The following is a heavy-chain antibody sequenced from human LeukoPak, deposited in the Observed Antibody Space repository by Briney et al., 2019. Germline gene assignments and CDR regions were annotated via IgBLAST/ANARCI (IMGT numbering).Heavy chain of an antibody. CDR1: GFTFSDYY. J-gene: IGHJ4*02. CDR2: ISSSGSTI. CDR3: ARIPSYYYGSGMPYYFDY. D-gene: IGHD3-10*01. V-gene: IGHV3-11*01. Sequence: GGSLRLSCAASGFTFSDYYMSWIRQAPGKGLEWVSYISSSGSTIYYADSVKGRFTISRDNAKNSLYLQKNSLRAEDTAVYYCARIPSYYYGSGMPYYFDYWGQGTLVTVSS.